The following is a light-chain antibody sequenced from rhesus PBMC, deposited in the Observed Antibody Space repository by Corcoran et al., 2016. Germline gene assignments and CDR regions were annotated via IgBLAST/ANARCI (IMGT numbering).Light chain of an antibody. Sequence: DIQMTQSPSSLSASVGDTVTITCRASQGISSYLNWFQQKPRKAPKPLIYAASSLESGVPSRFSGSGAGTDFTLTISSLQPEDFAVYYCLQHNSYPFTCGPGTKLDIK. V-gene: IGKV1-28*03. CDR1: QGISSY. J-gene: IGKJ3*01. CDR2: AAS. CDR3: LQHNSYPFT.